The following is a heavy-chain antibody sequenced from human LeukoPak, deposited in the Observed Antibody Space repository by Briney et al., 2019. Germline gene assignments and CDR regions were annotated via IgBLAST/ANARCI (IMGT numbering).Heavy chain of an antibody. D-gene: IGHD5-18*01. Sequence: PGGSLRLSCSASGFILRSHAMHWVRQAPGKGLEYVSRISDNGGSTYYADSVKGRFTISRDSSKNTLNLQMNSLRAEDTAVYYCAKHGDTAMWLDYWGQGTLVTVSS. V-gene: IGHV3-64*04. CDR1: GFILRSHA. CDR2: ISDNGGST. J-gene: IGHJ4*02. CDR3: AKHGDTAMWLDY.